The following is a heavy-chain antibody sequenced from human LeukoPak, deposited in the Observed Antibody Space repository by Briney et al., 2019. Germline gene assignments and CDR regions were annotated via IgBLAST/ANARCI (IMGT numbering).Heavy chain of an antibody. D-gene: IGHD3-3*01. J-gene: IGHJ5*02. CDR3: ARRKITIFGVVIPVGFDP. CDR1: GGSISSSSYY. CDR2: IYYSGST. V-gene: IGHV4-39*01. Sequence: SVTLSLTCTVSGGSISSSSYYWGWIRQPPGKGLEWIGSIYYSGSTYYNPSLKSRVTISVDTSKNQFSLKLSSVTAADTAVYYCARRKITIFGVVIPVGFDPWGQGTLVTVSS.